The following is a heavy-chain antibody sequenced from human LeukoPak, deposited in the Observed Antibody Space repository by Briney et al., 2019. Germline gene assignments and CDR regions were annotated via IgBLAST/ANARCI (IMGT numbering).Heavy chain of an antibody. V-gene: IGHV3-23*01. J-gene: IGHJ4*02. D-gene: IGHD3-3*01. CDR3: AKGDDYDFWSGYSRPYYFDY. CDR2: ISGSGGST. Sequence: GGSLRLSCAASGFTFSSYAMSWVRQAPGKGLEWVSAISGSGGSTYYADSVKGRFTISRDNSKNTLYLQMNSLRAEDTAVYYCAKGDDYDFWSGYSRPYYFDYWGQGTLVTVSS. CDR1: GFTFSSYA.